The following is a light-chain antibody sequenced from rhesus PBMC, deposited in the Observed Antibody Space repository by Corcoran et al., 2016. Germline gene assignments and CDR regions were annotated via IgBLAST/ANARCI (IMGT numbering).Light chain of an antibody. CDR2: KAS. Sequence: DIQMTQSPSSLSASVGDKVTINCRASQGISSWLAWYQQKPGKAPKLLIDKASSLPRGFPSRFSGSGAGTDFHLSISSLQTEEFTTYSGLAYRSSRTFGQGTKVEVQ. V-gene: IGKV1-22*01. CDR3: LAYRSSRT. CDR1: QGISSW. J-gene: IGKJ1*01.